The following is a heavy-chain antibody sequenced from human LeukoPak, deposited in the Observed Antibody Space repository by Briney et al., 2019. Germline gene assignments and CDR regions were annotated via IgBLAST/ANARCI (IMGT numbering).Heavy chain of an antibody. CDR3: AVIWSGYYTGWFDP. J-gene: IGHJ5*02. CDR2: VYCTGST. V-gene: IGHV4-39*07. D-gene: IGHD3-3*01. CDR1: GGSISSSSYY. Sequence: SETLSLTCTVSGGSISSSSYYWGWIRQPPGKGLEWIGSVYCTGSTYYNPSLKSRVTISVDTSKNQFSLNLSSVTAADTAVYYCAVIWSGYYTGWFDPWGQGTLVTVSS.